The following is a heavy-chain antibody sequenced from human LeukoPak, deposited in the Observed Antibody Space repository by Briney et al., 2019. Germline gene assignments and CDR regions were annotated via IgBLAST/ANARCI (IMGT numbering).Heavy chain of an antibody. V-gene: IGHV4-30-4*01. CDR1: GGSISSGDYY. Sequence: SQTLSLTCTVSGGSISSGDYYWSWIRQPPGKGLEWIGYIYYSESTYYNPSLKSRVAISVDTSKNQFSLKLLSVTAADTAMYYCAREDGSSCFDNWGQGTLVTVSS. CDR3: AREDGSSCFDN. D-gene: IGHD6-13*01. J-gene: IGHJ4*02. CDR2: IYYSEST.